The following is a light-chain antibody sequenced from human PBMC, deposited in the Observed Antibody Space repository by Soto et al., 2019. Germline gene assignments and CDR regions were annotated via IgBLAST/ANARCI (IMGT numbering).Light chain of an antibody. J-gene: IGLJ1*01. Sequence: QSVLTQPASVSLSPGQSIIISCTGTSSDVGGYKFVSWYQQHPGKAPKLMIYEVSNRPSGVSSRFSGSKSGNTASLTISGLQAEDEADYYCGSYTGSIYVFGPGTKVTVL. V-gene: IGLV2-14*01. CDR1: SSDVGGYKF. CDR2: EVS. CDR3: GSYTGSIYV.